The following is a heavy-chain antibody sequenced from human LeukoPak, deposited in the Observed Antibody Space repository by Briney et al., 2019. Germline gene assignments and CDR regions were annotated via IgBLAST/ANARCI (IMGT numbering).Heavy chain of an antibody. CDR1: GFTFSSYS. V-gene: IGHV3-21*01. J-gene: IGHJ6*04. Sequence: GGSLRLSCAASGFTFSSYSMNWVRQAPGKGLEWVSSISSSSSYIYYADSVKGRFTISRDNAKNSLYLQMNSLRAEDTAVYYCARDRSAAVFGVVRRNKVGTLDVWGKGTTVIVSS. CDR3: ARDRSAAVFGVVRRNKVGTLDV. CDR2: ISSSSSYI. D-gene: IGHD3-3*01.